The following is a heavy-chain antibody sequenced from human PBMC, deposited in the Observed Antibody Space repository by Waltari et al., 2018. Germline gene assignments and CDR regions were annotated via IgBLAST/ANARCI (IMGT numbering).Heavy chain of an antibody. CDR1: GITFSRYW. D-gene: IGHD3-22*01. J-gene: IGHJ4*02. CDR3: ATCYYYDSSGNYYVSDY. V-gene: IGHV3-74*01. Sequence: EVQLVGSGGGLVQPGGSLRLSCAASGITFSRYWMHWVRQAPGKGLVWVSRINSDGSSTSYADSVKGRFTISRDNAKNTLYLQMNSLRAEDTAVYYCATCYYYDSSGNYYVSDYWGQGTLVTVSS. CDR2: INSDGSST.